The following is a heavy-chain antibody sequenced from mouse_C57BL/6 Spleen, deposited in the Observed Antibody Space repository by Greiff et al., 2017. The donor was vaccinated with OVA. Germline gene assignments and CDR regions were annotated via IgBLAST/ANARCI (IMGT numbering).Heavy chain of an antibody. J-gene: IGHJ4*01. CDR2: IDPSDSET. Sequence: QVQLKQPGAELVRPGSSVKLSCKASGYTFTSYWMHWVKQRPIQGLEWIGNIDPSDSETHYNQKFKDKATLTVDTSSSTAYMQLSSLTSEDSAVYYCARGPYYYGSSYYYAMDYWGQGTSVTVSS. CDR1: GYTFTSYW. D-gene: IGHD1-1*01. V-gene: IGHV1-52*01. CDR3: ARGPYYYGSSYYYAMDY.